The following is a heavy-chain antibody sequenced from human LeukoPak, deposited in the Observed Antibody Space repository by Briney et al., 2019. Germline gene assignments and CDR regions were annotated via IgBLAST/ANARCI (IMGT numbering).Heavy chain of an antibody. V-gene: IGHV1-18*01. CDR1: GYTFTSYG. CDR3: ARMGAYGELDYFDY. D-gene: IGHD1-26*01. J-gene: IGHJ4*02. CDR2: ISAYNGNT. Sequence: EASVKVSCKASGYTFTSYGISWVRQALGQGLEWMGWISAYNGNTNYAQKLQGRVTMTTDTSTSTAYMELRSLRSDDTAVYYCARMGAYGELDYFDYWGQGTLVTVSS.